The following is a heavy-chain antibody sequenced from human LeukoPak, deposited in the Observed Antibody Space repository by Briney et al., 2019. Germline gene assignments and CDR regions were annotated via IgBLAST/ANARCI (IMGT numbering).Heavy chain of an antibody. CDR3: ARVGGYCSSTSCLQPLDY. V-gene: IGHV1-18*01. J-gene: IGHJ4*02. CDR1: GYIFTIYG. D-gene: IGHD2-2*03. CDR2: ISAYNGNT. Sequence: ASVKVSCKASGYIFTIYGISWVRQAPGQGLEWMGWISAYNGNTNYAQRFQGRVTMTTDTSTTTAYMELRSLRSEDTAVYYCARVGGYCSSTSCLQPLDYWGQGTLVTVSS.